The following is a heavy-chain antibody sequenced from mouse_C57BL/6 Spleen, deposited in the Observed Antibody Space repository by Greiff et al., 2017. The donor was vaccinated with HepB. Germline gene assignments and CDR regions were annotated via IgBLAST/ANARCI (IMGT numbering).Heavy chain of an antibody. D-gene: IGHD1-1*01. CDR1: GFSLTSYG. CDR3: ARKGYYYGSSYVYFDV. Sequence: QVQLKESGPGLVQPSQSLSITCTVSGFSLTSYGVHWVRQSPGKGLEWLGVIWSGGSTDYNAAFISRLSISKDNSKSQVFFKMNSLQADDTAIYYCARKGYYYGSSYVYFDVWGTGTTVTVSS. CDR2: IWSGGST. J-gene: IGHJ1*03. V-gene: IGHV2-2*01.